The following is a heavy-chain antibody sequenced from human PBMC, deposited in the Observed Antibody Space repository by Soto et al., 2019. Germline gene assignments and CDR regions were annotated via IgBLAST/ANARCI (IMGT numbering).Heavy chain of an antibody. Sequence: QLHLVQSGAVVKKPGASVTVSCSASGYPVTAYYMHWVRQAPGRGLEGMGGINPATGAAKYTQTFQGRVTMTRDTSTSTVFMELSGLTSEDTAVFYGARGGGVGVAGSAAFDMWGQGTLVTVSS. V-gene: IGHV1-2*02. CDR2: INPATGAA. CDR1: GYPVTAYY. D-gene: IGHD3-3*01. CDR3: ARGGGVGVAGSAAFDM. J-gene: IGHJ3*02.